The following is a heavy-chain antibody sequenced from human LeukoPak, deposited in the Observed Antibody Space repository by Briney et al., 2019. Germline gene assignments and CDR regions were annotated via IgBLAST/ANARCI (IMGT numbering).Heavy chain of an antibody. Sequence: GGSLRLSCAASGFTFSSYNMYWVRQAPGQGLEWVSSLSGGSDHIYYADPVKGRFTISRDNAKNSLYLQMNSLRAEDTAVYYCARRGSGWYWNYWGQGTLVTVSS. J-gene: IGHJ4*02. CDR2: LSGGSDHI. CDR3: ARRGSGWYWNY. V-gene: IGHV3-21*01. CDR1: GFTFSSYN. D-gene: IGHD6-19*01.